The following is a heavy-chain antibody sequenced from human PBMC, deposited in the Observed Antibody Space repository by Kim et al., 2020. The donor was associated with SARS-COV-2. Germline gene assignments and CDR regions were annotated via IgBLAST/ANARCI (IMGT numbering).Heavy chain of an antibody. CDR2: IDPSDSYT. D-gene: IGHD3-3*01. CDR3: ARRGRGDFWSGYPLDY. CDR1: GYSFTSYW. Sequence: GESLQISCKGSGYSFTSYWISWVRQMPGKGLEWMGRIDPSDSYTNYSPSFQGHVTISADKSIRTAYLQWSSLKASDTAMYYCARRGRGDFWSGYPLDYWGQGTLVTVSS. J-gene: IGHJ4*02. V-gene: IGHV5-10-1*01.